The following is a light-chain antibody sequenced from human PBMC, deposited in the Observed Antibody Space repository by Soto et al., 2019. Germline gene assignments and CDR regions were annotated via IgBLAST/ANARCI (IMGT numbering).Light chain of an antibody. CDR3: QTWGSGIRVV. CDR2: LNSDGSH. CDR1: SLHSSYA. V-gene: IGLV4-69*01. Sequence: QPVLTQSPSASASLGASVKLTCTLRSLHSSYAIAWHQQQPEKGPRYLMKLNSDGSHRKGDGIPDRFSGSSSGAERYLTISSLQSEDEADYYCQTWGSGIRVVFGGGTKLIVL. J-gene: IGLJ2*01.